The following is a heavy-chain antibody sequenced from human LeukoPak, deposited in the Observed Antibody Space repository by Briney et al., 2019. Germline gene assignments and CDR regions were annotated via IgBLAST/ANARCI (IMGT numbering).Heavy chain of an antibody. CDR3: ARDHVTNAFDI. V-gene: IGHV4-59*01. Sequence: SDTLSLTCTVSGGSISSYYWSWLRPPAGKGLEWIGYIYYSGSTNYNPSLKSRVTISVDTSKNQFSLKLSSVTAADTAVYYCARDHVTNAFDIWGQGTMVTVSS. CDR2: IYYSGST. CDR1: GGSISSYY. D-gene: IGHD3-3*01. J-gene: IGHJ3*02.